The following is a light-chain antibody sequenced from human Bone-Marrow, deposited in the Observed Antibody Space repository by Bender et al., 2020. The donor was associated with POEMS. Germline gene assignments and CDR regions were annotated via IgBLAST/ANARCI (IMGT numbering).Light chain of an antibody. CDR2: DVS. Sequence: QSALTQPASVSGSPGQSITISCTGTSSDVGGYNYVSWYQQHPGKAPKLMIYDVSNRPSGVSNRFSGSKSGNTASLTISGLQAEDEADYYCQSYDSGLGGWLFGGGTKLTVL. V-gene: IGLV2-14*01. CDR3: QSYDSGLGGWL. J-gene: IGLJ2*01. CDR1: SSDVGGYNY.